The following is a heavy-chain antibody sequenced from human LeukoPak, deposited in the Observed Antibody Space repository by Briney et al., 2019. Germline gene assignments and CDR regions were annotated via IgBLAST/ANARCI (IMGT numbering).Heavy chain of an antibody. CDR1: GGSFSGYY. V-gene: IGHV4-34*01. Sequence: SETLSLTCAVYGGSFSGYYWSWIRQPPGKGLEWIGEINHSGSTNYNPSLKSRVTISVDTSKNQFSLKLSSVTAADTAVYYCARERGYYDSSAPQGDYWGQGTLVTVSS. J-gene: IGHJ4*02. D-gene: IGHD3-22*01. CDR3: ARERGYYDSSAPQGDY. CDR2: INHSGST.